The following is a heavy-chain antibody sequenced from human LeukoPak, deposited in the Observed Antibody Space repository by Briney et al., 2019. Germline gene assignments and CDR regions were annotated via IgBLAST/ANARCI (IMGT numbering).Heavy chain of an antibody. CDR3: ARGFWSLWLSAGQYYFDY. Sequence: PSETLSLTCAVYGGSFSGYYWSWIRQPPGKGLEWIGEINHSGSTNYNPSLKSRVTISVDTSKNQFSLKLSSVTAADTAVYYCARGFWSLWLSAGQYYFDYWGQGTLVTVSS. J-gene: IGHJ4*02. V-gene: IGHV4-34*01. CDR2: INHSGST. CDR1: GGSFSGYY. D-gene: IGHD5-18*01.